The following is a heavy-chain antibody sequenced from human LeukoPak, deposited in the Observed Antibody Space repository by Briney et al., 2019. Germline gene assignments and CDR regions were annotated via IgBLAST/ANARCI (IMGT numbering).Heavy chain of an antibody. D-gene: IGHD1-26*01. CDR1: GYTFATYG. CDR2: ISAYNGHT. V-gene: IGHV1-18*04. CDR3: ARAEPTAITQDY. Sequence: ASVKVSCKASGYTFATYGISWVRQAPGQGLEWMGWISAYNGHTNYAQKFQGRVTMTSDTSTSTAYMELRSLTSDDTALYYCARAEPTAITQDYWGQGTLVTVSS. J-gene: IGHJ4*02.